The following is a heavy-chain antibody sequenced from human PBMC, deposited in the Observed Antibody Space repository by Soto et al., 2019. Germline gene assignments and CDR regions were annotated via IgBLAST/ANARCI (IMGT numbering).Heavy chain of an antibody. CDR1: GGSVTNSSYY. D-gene: IGHD4-17*01. V-gene: IGHV4-39*01. J-gene: IGHJ4*02. Sequence: SETRSRTWTVSGGSVTNSSYYGGGIRQSPGKGLEWIGSVYYRGRSYSKSSVKSRVTISVDTSKNRFSLSLNSVTASDTAVYFCVSQRTTVPTQAYFDYWGPGALVTVSS. CDR2: VYYRGRS. CDR3: VSQRTTVPTQAYFDY.